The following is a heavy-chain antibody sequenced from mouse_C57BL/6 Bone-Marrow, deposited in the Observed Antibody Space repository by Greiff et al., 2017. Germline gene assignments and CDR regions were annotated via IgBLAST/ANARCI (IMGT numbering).Heavy chain of an antibody. CDR3: ARNYDYDWYFDV. CDR2: IDPSDSYT. V-gene: IGHV1-69*01. D-gene: IGHD2-4*01. J-gene: IGHJ1*03. Sequence: QVQLQQPGAELVMPGASVKLSCKASGYTLTSYWMHWVKQRPGQGLEWIGEIDPSDSYTNYNQKFKGKSTLTVDKSSSTAYMQLSSLTSEDSAVYYCARNYDYDWYFDVWGTGTTVTVSS. CDR1: GYTLTSYW.